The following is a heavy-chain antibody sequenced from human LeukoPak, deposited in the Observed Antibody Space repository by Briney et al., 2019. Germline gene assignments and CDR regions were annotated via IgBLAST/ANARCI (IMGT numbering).Heavy chain of an antibody. CDR3: ARARTGFDL. Sequence: SETLSLTCTVSGGSISSSSYYWGWIRQPPGKGLEWIGSIYYSGSTNYNPSLKSRVTISVDTSKSQLSLKLSSVTAADSAVYYCARARTGFDLWGQGALVTVSS. CDR1: GGSISSSSYY. CDR2: IYYSGST. V-gene: IGHV4-39*07. D-gene: IGHD1-1*01. J-gene: IGHJ5*02.